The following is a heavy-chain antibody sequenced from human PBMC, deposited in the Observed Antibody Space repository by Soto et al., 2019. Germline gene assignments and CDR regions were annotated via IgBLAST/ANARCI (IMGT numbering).Heavy chain of an antibody. CDR2: ISAYNGNT. Sequence: QVQLVQSGAEVKKPGASVKVSCKASGYTFTSYGIGWVRQAPGQGLEWMGWISAYNGNTNYAQKLQGRVTMTTDTSTSTAYMELRSLRSDDTAVYYCARGYCSGGSCSPYVASFDYWGQGTLVTVSS. D-gene: IGHD2-15*01. V-gene: IGHV1-18*01. J-gene: IGHJ4*02. CDR1: GYTFTSYG. CDR3: ARGYCSGGSCSPYVASFDY.